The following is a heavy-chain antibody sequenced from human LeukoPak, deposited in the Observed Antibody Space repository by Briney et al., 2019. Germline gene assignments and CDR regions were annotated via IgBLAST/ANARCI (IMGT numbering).Heavy chain of an antibody. V-gene: IGHV4-34*01. CDR3: ARDKFPPVGATGDDAFDI. Sequence: SETLSLTCAVYGGSFSGCYWSWIRQPPGKGLEWIGEIYHSGSTNYNPSLKSRVTISVDKSKNQSSLKLSSVTAADTAVYYCARDKFPPVGATGDDAFDIWGQGTMVAVSS. D-gene: IGHD1-26*01. CDR2: IYHSGST. CDR1: GGSFSGCY. J-gene: IGHJ3*02.